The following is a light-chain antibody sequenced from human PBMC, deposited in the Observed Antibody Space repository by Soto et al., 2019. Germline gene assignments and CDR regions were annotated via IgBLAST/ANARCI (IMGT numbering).Light chain of an antibody. CDR1: SSNVGGYNY. CDR2: DAS. V-gene: IGLV2-11*01. CDR3: CSYAASYTLV. J-gene: IGLJ2*01. Sequence: QSALTQPRSVSASPGQSVTISCTGTSSNVGGYNYVSWYQQNPGQAPKLMIYDASKRPPGVPDRFSGSKSGNAASLTISGLQAEDEADYYCCSYAASYTLVFGGGTKVTVL.